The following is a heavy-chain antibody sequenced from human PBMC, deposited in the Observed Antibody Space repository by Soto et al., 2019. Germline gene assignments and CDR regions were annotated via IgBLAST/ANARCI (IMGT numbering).Heavy chain of an antibody. J-gene: IGHJ3*02. D-gene: IGHD2-2*01. CDR1: GFTFSTYA. CDR3: GRYCSSTSCSDAFDI. V-gene: IGHV3-23*01. CDR2: ISGSGGST. Sequence: EVQLLESGGGLVQPGGSLRLSCAASGFTFSTYAMSWVRQAPGKGLEWVSAISGSGGSTYYADSVRGRFTISRDNSKNKLYLQMNSLRAEDTAVYYCGRYCSSTSCSDAFDIWGQGTMVTVSS.